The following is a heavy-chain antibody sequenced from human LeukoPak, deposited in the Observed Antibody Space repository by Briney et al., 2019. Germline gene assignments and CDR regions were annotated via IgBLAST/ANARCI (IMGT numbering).Heavy chain of an antibody. CDR1: GSTFSRIA. Sequence: PTGGSLRLSCAASGSTFSRIAMTWVRQAPGKGLEWVSTIRSNGDTAYNADSVRGRFAISRDNSKNALFLQMNSLRVEDTAIYYCAKGQELDDGVFDSWGQGTLVTVSS. CDR2: IRSNGDTA. J-gene: IGHJ4*02. V-gene: IGHV3-23*01. CDR3: AKGQELDDGVFDS. D-gene: IGHD1-1*01.